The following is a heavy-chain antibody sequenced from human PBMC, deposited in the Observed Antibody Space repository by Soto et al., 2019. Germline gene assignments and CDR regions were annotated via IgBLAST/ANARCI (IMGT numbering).Heavy chain of an antibody. CDR1: GFTFDDNA. J-gene: IGHJ4*02. CDR3: AISQDRGGRTTFIY. V-gene: IGHV3-9*01. Sequence: GGSLRLSCAVSGFTFDDNAMHWVRQAPEKGLEWVSGINWKSDIGYADAVKGRFTISRDNDENSLYLQMNSLRAEDTALYYCAISQDRGGRTTFIYWGQGTQVTVS. CDR2: INWKSDI. D-gene: IGHD3-16*01.